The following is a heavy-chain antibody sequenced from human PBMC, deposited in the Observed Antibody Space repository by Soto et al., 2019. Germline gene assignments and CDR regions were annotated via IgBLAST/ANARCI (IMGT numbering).Heavy chain of an antibody. CDR3: ARLERETRRFYDSSSWYVDY. CDR2: IDPSDLYT. J-gene: IGHJ4*02. Sequence: PGESLKISCKGSGYSFTNYWIGWVRQMPGKGLEWMGIIDPSDLYTNYSPSFQGHVTISADKSISTAYLQWSSLKASDTAMYYCARLERETRRFYDSSSWYVDYWGQGTLVTVSS. D-gene: IGHD6-13*01. CDR1: GYSFTNYW. V-gene: IGHV5-10-1*01.